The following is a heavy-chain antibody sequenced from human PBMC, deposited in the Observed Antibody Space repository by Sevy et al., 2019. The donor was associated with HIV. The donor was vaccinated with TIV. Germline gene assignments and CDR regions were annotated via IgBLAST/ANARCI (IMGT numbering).Heavy chain of an antibody. V-gene: IGHV3-23*01. CDR3: AKPRESSSYYMDV. J-gene: IGHJ6*03. CDR1: GFTFSSYA. D-gene: IGHD1-26*01. Sequence: GGSPRLSCAASGFTFSSYAMRWVRQAPGKGLEWVSAISGGSGGTTYYADSVKGRFTISRDNSKNTLYLQMNTLRAEDTAVYYCAKPRESSSYYMDVWGKGTTVTVSS. CDR2: ISGGSGGTT.